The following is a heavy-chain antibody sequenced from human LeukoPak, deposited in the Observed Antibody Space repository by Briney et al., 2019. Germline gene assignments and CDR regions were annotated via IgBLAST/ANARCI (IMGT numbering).Heavy chain of an antibody. D-gene: IGHD6-13*01. CDR3: ARHHREAAGTYFGY. CDR2: IYTSGST. J-gene: IGHJ4*02. V-gene: IGHV4-4*09. Sequence: SETLSLTCTVSGGSISSYSWSWNRQPPGKGLEWIGYIYTSGSTNYNPSLKSRVTISVDTSKNQFSLKLSSVTAADTAVYYCARHHREAAGTYFGYWGQGTLVTVSS. CDR1: GGSISSYS.